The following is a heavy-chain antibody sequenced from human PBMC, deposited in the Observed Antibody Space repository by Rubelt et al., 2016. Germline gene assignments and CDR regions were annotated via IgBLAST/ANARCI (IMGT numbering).Heavy chain of an antibody. CDR3: ATAARGLVRDYYYGMDV. D-gene: IGHD6-6*01. CDR2: INPSGGST. J-gene: IGHJ6*02. Sequence: VKKPGASVKVSCKASGYTFTSYYMHWVRQAPGQGLEWMGIINPSGGSTSYAQKFQGRVTMTRDTSTSTVYMELSSLRSEDTAVYYCATAARGLVRDYYYGMDVWGQGTLVTVSS. V-gene: IGHV1-46*01. CDR1: GYTFTSYY.